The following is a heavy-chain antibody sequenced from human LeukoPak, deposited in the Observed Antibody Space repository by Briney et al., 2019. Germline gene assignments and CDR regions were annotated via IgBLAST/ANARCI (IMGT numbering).Heavy chain of an antibody. V-gene: IGHV3-23*01. Sequence: GGSLRLSCAASGFTFSSYATSWVRQAPGKGLEWVSAISGSGGSTYYADSVKGRFTISRDNSKNTLYLQMNSLRAEDTAVYYCAKVNFLGYCSSTSCPEPDYWGQGTLVTVSS. D-gene: IGHD2-2*01. J-gene: IGHJ4*02. CDR3: AKVNFLGYCSSTSCPEPDY. CDR2: ISGSGGST. CDR1: GFTFSSYA.